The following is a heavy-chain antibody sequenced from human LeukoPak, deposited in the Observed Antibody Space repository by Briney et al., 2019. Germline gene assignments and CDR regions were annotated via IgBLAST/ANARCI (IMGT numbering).Heavy chain of an antibody. Sequence: ASVKVSCKASGGTFSSYAISWVRQAPGQGLEWVGGIIPIFGTANYAQKFQGRVTITADESTSTAYMELSSLRSEDTAVYYCASVLYYDFWSGYYTLDYWGQGTLVTVSS. CDR2: IIPIFGTA. CDR3: ASVLYYDFWSGYYTLDY. J-gene: IGHJ4*02. CDR1: GGTFSSYA. D-gene: IGHD3-3*01. V-gene: IGHV1-69*13.